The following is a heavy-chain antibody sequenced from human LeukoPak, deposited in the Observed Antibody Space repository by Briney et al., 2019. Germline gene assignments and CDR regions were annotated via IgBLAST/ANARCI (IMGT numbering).Heavy chain of an antibody. CDR3: AKGNPSIVGSRDPFDI. V-gene: IGHV3-23*05. D-gene: IGHD1-26*01. Sequence: GGSLRLSCAASGFTFSTYSMAWVRQAPGKGLEWVSSTNRNGDDLYYADSVKGRFIVSRGNSRDTLFLQMNGLRAEDTAVYYCAKGNPSIVGSRDPFDIWGQGTMVTVSS. CDR1: GFTFSTYS. CDR2: TNRNGDDL. J-gene: IGHJ3*02.